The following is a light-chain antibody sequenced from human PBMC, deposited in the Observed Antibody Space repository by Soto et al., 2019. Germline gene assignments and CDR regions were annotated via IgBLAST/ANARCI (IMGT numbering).Light chain of an antibody. J-gene: IGKJ1*01. Sequence: ESVLTQSPGTLSLSPGERATLSCRASQSVSSNSLAGYQQKPGQAPRLLIYGASSRATGTPDRFSGSGSGTDFTLTISRLEPEDLAVYYCQQFGGSPPSWTFGQGTKVEI. CDR2: GAS. CDR3: QQFGGSPPSWT. CDR1: QSVSSNS. V-gene: IGKV3-20*01.